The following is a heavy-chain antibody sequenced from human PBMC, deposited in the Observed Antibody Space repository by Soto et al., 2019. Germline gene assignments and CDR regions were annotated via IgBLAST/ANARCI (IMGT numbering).Heavy chain of an antibody. V-gene: IGHV4-39*01. J-gene: IGHJ4*02. CDR2: VYYWGRS. D-gene: IGHD2-8*01. Sequence: SETLSLTCPVSGGSVSNCYYSWGWIRHSPEKGLEWIGSVYYWGRSYSTSSVKSRVTISVDTSKNQFSLNLNSVNASDTAVYYCVSQRTSVLTQAYFDYWGPGALVTVS. CDR1: GGSVSNCYYS. CDR3: VSQRTSVLTQAYFDY.